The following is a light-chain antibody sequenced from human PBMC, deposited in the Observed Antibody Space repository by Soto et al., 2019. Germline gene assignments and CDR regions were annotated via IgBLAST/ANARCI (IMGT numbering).Light chain of an antibody. Sequence: QSALTPPASVSGSPGQSITVSCTGTSSDVGGYNYVSWYQQHPGNAPKLMIYDVSNRPSGVSNRFSGSKSGNTASLTISGLQAEDEADYYCSSYTSSSPVVFGGGTQLTVL. V-gene: IGLV2-14*01. CDR3: SSYTSSSPVV. CDR1: SSDVGGYNY. CDR2: DVS. J-gene: IGLJ2*01.